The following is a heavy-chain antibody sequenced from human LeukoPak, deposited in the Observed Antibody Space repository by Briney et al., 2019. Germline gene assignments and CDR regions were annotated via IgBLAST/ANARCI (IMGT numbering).Heavy chain of an antibody. J-gene: IGHJ4*02. Sequence: GGSLRLSCAASGFTFNTYSMNWVRQAPGKGLEWVSGINWNGGSTGYADSVKGRFTISRDNAKNSLYLQMNSLRAEDTALYHCARDLSRDGYDYWGRGTLVTVSS. CDR3: ARDLSRDGYDY. D-gene: IGHD5-24*01. CDR2: INWNGGST. V-gene: IGHV3-20*01. CDR1: GFTFNTYS.